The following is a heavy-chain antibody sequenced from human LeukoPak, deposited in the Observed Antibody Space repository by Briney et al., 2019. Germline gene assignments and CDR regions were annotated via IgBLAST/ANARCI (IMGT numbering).Heavy chain of an antibody. Sequence: GGSLRLSCAASGFTFSTYAMSWVRQAPGKGVEWVSTIDSGRTTYYAASVKGRFTFSRDNSENTLYLQGNGLRAEDTAIYYCAKGSHFRQAEFDPWGQGTLVTVSS. CDR3: AKGSHFRQAEFDP. V-gene: IGHV3-23*01. J-gene: IGHJ5*02. CDR1: GFTFSTYA. CDR2: IDSGRTT.